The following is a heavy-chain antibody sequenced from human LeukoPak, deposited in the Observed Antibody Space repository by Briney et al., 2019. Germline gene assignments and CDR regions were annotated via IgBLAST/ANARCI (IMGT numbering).Heavy chain of an antibody. CDR2: ISWNSGSI. D-gene: IGHD3-22*01. Sequence: GRSLRLSCAASGFTFDDYAMHWVRQAPGKGLEWVSGISWNSGSIGYADSVKGRFTISRDNAKNSLYLQMNSLRAGDTALYYCAKVDYDSSGYPHFDYWGQGTLVTVSS. J-gene: IGHJ4*02. CDR3: AKVDYDSSGYPHFDY. V-gene: IGHV3-9*01. CDR1: GFTFDDYA.